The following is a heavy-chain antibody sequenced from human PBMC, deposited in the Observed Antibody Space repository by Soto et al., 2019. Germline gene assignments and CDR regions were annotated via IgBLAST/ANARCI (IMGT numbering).Heavy chain of an antibody. Sequence: SETLSLTCTVSGGSISSYYWSWIRQPPGKGLEWIGYIYYSGSTNYNPSLKSRVTISVDTSKNQFSLKLSSVTAADTAVYYCARASMLDYGDYGEFHDWGQGTLVSV. CDR1: GGSISSYY. CDR3: ARASMLDYGDYGEFHD. D-gene: IGHD4-17*01. V-gene: IGHV4-59*01. J-gene: IGHJ4*02. CDR2: IYYSGST.